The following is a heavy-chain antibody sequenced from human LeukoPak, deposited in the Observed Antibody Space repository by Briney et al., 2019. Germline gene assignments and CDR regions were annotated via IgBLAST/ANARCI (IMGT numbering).Heavy chain of an antibody. J-gene: IGHJ5*02. CDR1: GFTFSDYY. CDR3: ARAPKFRLVGVPKGPFDP. CDR2: ISSSGSTI. D-gene: IGHD1-26*01. V-gene: IGHV3-11*01. Sequence: PGGSLRLSCAASGFTFSDYYMSWIRQAPGKGLEWVSYISSSGSTIYYADSVKGRFTISRDNAKNSLYLQMNSLRAEDTAVYYCARAPKFRLVGVPKGPFDPWGQGTLVTVSS.